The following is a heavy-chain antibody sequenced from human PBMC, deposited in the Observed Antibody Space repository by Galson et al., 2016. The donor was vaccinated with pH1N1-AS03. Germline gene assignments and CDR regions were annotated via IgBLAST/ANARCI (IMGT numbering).Heavy chain of an antibody. D-gene: IGHD2-15*01. CDR3: ARDRGFRPDTFDI. V-gene: IGHV1-18*04. CDR2: ISGYDDDT. CDR1: GYTFSTYG. J-gene: IGHJ3*02. Sequence: SVKVSCKASGYTFSTYGVSWVRQAPGQGLEWMGWISGYDDDTNYAQNVAGRVTMTTDKSTSTVYMELRSLRSDDTAVYYCARDRGFRPDTFDIWSQGTWVTVSS.